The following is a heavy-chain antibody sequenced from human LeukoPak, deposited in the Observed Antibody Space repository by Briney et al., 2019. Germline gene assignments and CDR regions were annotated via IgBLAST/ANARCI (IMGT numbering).Heavy chain of an antibody. Sequence: GGPLRLSCAVSGLTFTDYWMSWVRQAPGKGLEWVANIKQDGSEKNYVDSVKGRFSISRDNAKNSLYLQMNSLRGDDTAVYYCARGEYYFDGGYWGQGTLVTVSS. CDR1: GLTFTDYW. V-gene: IGHV3-7*03. D-gene: IGHD3-22*01. CDR2: IKQDGSEK. CDR3: ARGEYYFDGGY. J-gene: IGHJ4*02.